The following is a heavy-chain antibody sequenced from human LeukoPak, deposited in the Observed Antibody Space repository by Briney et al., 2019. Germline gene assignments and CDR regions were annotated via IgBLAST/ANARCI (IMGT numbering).Heavy chain of an antibody. D-gene: IGHD1-1*01. J-gene: IGHJ4*02. Sequence: PGGSLRLSCAASGFTSSGSAIHWVRQASGKGLEWVGRIRSKANSYATAYAASVKGRFTISRDDSKNTAYLQMNSLKTEDTAVYYCTRPTTNADYWGQGTLVTVSS. CDR2: IRSKANSYAT. CDR3: TRPTTNADY. V-gene: IGHV3-73*01. CDR1: GFTSSGSA.